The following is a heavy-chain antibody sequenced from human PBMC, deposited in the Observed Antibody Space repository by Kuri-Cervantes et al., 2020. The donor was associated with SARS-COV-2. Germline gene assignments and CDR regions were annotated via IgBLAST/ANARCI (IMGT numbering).Heavy chain of an antibody. CDR3: ARLDPSIAARTGSAY. J-gene: IGHJ4*02. D-gene: IGHD6-6*01. V-gene: IGHV5-10-1*01. Sequence: GGSPRLSCKGSGYSFTSYWISWVRQMPGKGLEWMGRIDPSDSYTNYSPSFQGHVTISADKSISTAYLQWSSLKASDTAMYYCARLDPSIAARTGSAYWGQGTLVTVSS. CDR1: GYSFTSYW. CDR2: IDPSDSYT.